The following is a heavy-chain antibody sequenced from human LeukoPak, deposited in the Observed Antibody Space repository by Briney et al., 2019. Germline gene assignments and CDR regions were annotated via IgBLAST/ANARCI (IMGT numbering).Heavy chain of an antibody. V-gene: IGHV3-74*01. D-gene: IGHD6-6*01. CDR1: GFTFSNYT. CDR3: ARGLSGYSSSLGY. J-gene: IGHJ4*02. CDR2: INSDGSST. Sequence: GGSLRLSCAASGFTFSNYTMSWVRQTPGKGLVWVSRINSDGSSTSYADSVKGRFTISRDNAKNTLYLQMNSLRAEDTAVYYCARGLSGYSSSLGYWGQGTLVTVSS.